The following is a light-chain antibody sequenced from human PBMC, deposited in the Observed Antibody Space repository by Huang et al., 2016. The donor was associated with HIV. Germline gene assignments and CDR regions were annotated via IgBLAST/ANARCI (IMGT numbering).Light chain of an antibody. J-gene: IGKJ1*01. Sequence: DILMTQSPVTLSVPPGERATLSCRASQHLGSNLAWYQQKPGHPPRLLIYDASTRATCVPARFSGSGSKTDFNLTIGSLQSEDSALYFCQQYNKWPRTFGQGTKLEIK. CDR3: QQYNKWPRT. CDR2: DAS. CDR1: QHLGSN. V-gene: IGKV3D-15*01.